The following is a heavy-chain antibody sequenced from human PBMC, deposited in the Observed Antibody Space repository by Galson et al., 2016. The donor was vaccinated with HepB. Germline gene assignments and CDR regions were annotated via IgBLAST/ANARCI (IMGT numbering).Heavy chain of an antibody. V-gene: IGHV4-4*02. CDR3: ASGGDRYGDFRH. D-gene: IGHD4-17*01. J-gene: IGHJ1*01. Sequence: SETLSLTCAVSGGSISNNNWWSWVRRPPGKGLEWIGEIYHTGSTNYNPSLPSLKSRVTMAVDKSKNQFSLKLTSVTAADTAVYYCASGGDRYGDFRHWGQGTLVTVSS. CDR1: GGSISNNNW. CDR2: IYHTGST.